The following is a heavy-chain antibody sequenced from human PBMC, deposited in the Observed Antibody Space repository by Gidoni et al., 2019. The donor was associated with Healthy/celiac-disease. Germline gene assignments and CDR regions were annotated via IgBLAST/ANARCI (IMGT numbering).Heavy chain of an antibody. CDR2: SIPIFGTA. CDR3: ARDFCSGGSCYPPSSYYYGMDV. Sequence: QVQLVQSGAEVKKPGSSVKVSCKASGGTFSSYAISWVRQAPGQGLEWMGGSIPIFGTANYAQKFQGRVTITADESTSTAYMELSSLRSEDTAVYYCARDFCSGGSCYPPSSYYYGMDVWGQGTTVTVSS. J-gene: IGHJ6*02. V-gene: IGHV1-69*01. CDR1: GGTFSSYA. D-gene: IGHD2-15*01.